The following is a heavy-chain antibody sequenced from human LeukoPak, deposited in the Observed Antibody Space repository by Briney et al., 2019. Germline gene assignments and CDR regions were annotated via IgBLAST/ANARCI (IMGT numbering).Heavy chain of an antibody. D-gene: IGHD1-14*01. CDR1: DGSISGFY. J-gene: IGHJ6*03. Sequence: SETLSLTCTVSDGSISGFYWSWIRQPPGKGLEWIGFMYTSGRSNYNPSLESRVTISVDTSTNQFSLKLRSVTAADTAMYYCARRWYRYYYYMDVWGKGTTVTVSS. CDR2: MYTSGRS. CDR3: ARRWYRYYYYMDV. V-gene: IGHV4-4*09.